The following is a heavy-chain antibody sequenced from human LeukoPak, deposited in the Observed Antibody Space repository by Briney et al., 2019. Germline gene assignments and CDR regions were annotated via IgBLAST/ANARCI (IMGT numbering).Heavy chain of an antibody. V-gene: IGHV3-23*01. D-gene: IGHD2-2*01. CDR2: ISGSGGST. Sequence: RAGGSLRLSCAASGFTFSSYAMSWVRQAPGKGLEWVSAISGSGGSTYYADSVKGRFTISRDNSKNTLYLQMNSLRAEDTAVYYCAKDRPLIVVVPAAPFDYWGQGTLVTVSS. CDR3: AKDRPLIVVVPAAPFDY. J-gene: IGHJ4*02. CDR1: GFTFSSYA.